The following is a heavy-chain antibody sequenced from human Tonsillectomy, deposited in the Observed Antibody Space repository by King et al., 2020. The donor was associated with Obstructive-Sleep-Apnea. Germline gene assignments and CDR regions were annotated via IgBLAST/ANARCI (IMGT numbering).Heavy chain of an antibody. V-gene: IGHV4-39*07. CDR1: GGSISSSTYY. CDR3: VSGASEHYDTSGQFDY. Sequence: QLQESGPGLVKPSETLSLTCTVSGGSISSSTYYWGWIRQPPGKGLEWIGSIYYSGSTYYNPSLKSRVTISVDTSENQFSLKLSSLTAADTAVYYCVSGASEHYDTSGQFDYWGQGTLVAVSS. J-gene: IGHJ4*02. CDR2: IYYSGST. D-gene: IGHD3-22*01.